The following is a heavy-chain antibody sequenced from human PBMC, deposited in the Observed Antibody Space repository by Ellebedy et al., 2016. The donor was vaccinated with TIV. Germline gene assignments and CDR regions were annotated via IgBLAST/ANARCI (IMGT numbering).Heavy chain of an antibody. CDR3: AMGKQWLTPFDY. V-gene: IGHV4-59*08. Sequence: MPSETLSLTCTVSGGSISSHYCSWIRQPPGKGLEWIGDVHYSGSTNSKPSLKSRVTISLDTSKNQFSLRLNSVTAADTALYYCAMGKQWLTPFDYWGQGSLVTVSS. CDR2: VHYSGST. J-gene: IGHJ4*02. CDR1: GGSISSHY. D-gene: IGHD6-19*01.